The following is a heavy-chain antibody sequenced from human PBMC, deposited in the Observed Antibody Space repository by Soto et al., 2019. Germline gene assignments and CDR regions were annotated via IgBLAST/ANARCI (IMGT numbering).Heavy chain of an antibody. D-gene: IGHD4-17*01. CDR2: IWYDGSNK. Sequence: QVQLVESGGGVVQPGRSLRLSCAASGFTFSSYGMHWVRQAPGKGLEWVAVIWYDGSNKYYADSVKGRFTISRDNSKNTLYLQMNSLRAEDTAVYYCARGGHDYGDYLFDYWGQGTLVTVSS. V-gene: IGHV3-33*01. J-gene: IGHJ4*02. CDR3: ARGGHDYGDYLFDY. CDR1: GFTFSSYG.